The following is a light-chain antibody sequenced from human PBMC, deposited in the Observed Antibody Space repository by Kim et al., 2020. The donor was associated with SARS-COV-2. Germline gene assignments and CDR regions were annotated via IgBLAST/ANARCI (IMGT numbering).Light chain of an antibody. CDR1: QGIRIY. V-gene: IGKV1-9*01. CDR2: AAS. Sequence: ASVGDRVTISCRASQGIRIYLAWFQQKPGEAPRLLIYAASTLQSGVPSRFSGSGSGTDFTLTISSLQPEDFATYFCQQLNSYPLTFGGGTKVDIK. CDR3: QQLNSYPLT. J-gene: IGKJ4*01.